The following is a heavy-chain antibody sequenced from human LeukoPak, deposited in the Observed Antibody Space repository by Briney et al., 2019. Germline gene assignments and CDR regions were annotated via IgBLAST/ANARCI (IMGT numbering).Heavy chain of an antibody. CDR2: IIAIFGTA. V-gene: IGHV1-69*13. Sequence: ASVKVSCKASGGTLSRYTISWVRQAPGQGLECMGGIIAIFGTANYAQKFQGRVTITADESTGTAYMELSSLRSEDTAVYYCARVVTPRYCSTTNCYWKGWFDPWGQGTLVTVSS. J-gene: IGHJ5*02. D-gene: IGHD2-2*01. CDR1: GGTLSRYT. CDR3: ARVVTPRYCSTTNCYWKGWFDP.